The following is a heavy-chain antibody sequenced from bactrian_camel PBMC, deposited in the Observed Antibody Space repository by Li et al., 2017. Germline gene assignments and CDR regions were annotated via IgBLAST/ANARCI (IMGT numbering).Heavy chain of an antibody. D-gene: IGHD4*01. CDR1: GITFSSYD. J-gene: IGHJ4*01. V-gene: IGHV3-2*01. Sequence: HVQLVESGGGLVQPGGSLRVSCTDSGITFSSYDMSWVRQAPGKGLKWISTINSVSSTTRYADSVKGQFTISRDNAKNTLYLQMNSLKPEDTALYHCAAERFASVGSDPSFLRYRGQGTQVTVS. CDR3: AAERFASVGSDPSFLRY. CDR2: INSVSSTT.